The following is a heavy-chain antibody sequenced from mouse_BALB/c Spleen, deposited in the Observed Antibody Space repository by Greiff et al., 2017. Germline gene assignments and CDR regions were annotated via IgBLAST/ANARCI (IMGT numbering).Heavy chain of an antibody. D-gene: IGHD1-1*01. CDR3: ARPGSSLYYAMDY. Sequence: EVQLQQSGPELVKPGASVKMSCKASGYTFTSYVMHWVKQKPGQGLEWIGYINPYNDGTKYNEKFKGKATLTSDKSSSTAYMELSSLTSEDSAVYYCARPGSSLYYAMDYWGQGTSVTVSS. CDR2: INPYNDGT. J-gene: IGHJ4*01. CDR1: GYTFTSYV. V-gene: IGHV1-14*01.